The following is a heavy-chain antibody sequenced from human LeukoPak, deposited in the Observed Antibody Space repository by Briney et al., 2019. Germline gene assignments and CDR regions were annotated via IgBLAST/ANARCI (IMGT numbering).Heavy chain of an antibody. D-gene: IGHD3-22*01. V-gene: IGHV3-33*01. CDR3: ARDISSSWCDY. Sequence: TGGSLRLSCAASKFNFPAYGMHWVRQAPGKGLEWVALIWYDGSNQYYADSVKGRFTISRDNSRNTLYLQMNSLRAEDTAVYYCARDISSSWCDYWGQGTLVTVSS. CDR2: IWYDGSNQ. CDR1: KFNFPAYG. J-gene: IGHJ4*02.